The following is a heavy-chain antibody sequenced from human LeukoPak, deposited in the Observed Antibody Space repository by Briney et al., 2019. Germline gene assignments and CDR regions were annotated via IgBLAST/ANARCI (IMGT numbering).Heavy chain of an antibody. V-gene: IGHV4-39*01. CDR2: IYYRGST. CDR1: GGSISSYY. Sequence: SETLSLTCTVSGGSISSYYWGWIRQPPGKGLEWIGSIYYRGSTYYNPSLKSRVTISVDTSKNQFSLKLTSVTAADTAVYYCVRPAEQQLDAYDIWGQGKMVTVSS. CDR3: VRPAEQQLDAYDI. D-gene: IGHD6-13*01. J-gene: IGHJ3*02.